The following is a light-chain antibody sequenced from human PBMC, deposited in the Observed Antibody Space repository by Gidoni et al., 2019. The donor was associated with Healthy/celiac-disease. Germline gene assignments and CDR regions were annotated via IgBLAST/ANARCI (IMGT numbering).Light chain of an antibody. CDR1: QGISNY. CDR3: QKYNSAGT. V-gene: IGKV1-27*01. CDR2: AAS. Sequence: DIQMTQSPSSLSATVGDRVTITYRASQGISNYLAWYQQKPGKVPKLLIYAASTLQSGVPSRFSGSGSGTDFTLTISSLQPEDVATYYCQKYNSAGTFGQGTKVEIK. J-gene: IGKJ1*01.